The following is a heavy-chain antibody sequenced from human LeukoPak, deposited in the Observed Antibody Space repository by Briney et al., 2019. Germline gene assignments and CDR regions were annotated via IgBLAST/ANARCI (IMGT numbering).Heavy chain of an antibody. D-gene: IGHD6-6*01. Sequence: NTSETLSLTCTVSGGSISSYYWSWIRQPPGKGLEWIGYIYYSGSTNYNPSLKSRVTISVDTSKNQFSLKLSSVTAADTAVYYCARAIAARWAFDIWGQGTMVTVSS. CDR3: ARAIAARWAFDI. CDR2: IYYSGST. J-gene: IGHJ3*02. CDR1: GGSISSYY. V-gene: IGHV4-59*12.